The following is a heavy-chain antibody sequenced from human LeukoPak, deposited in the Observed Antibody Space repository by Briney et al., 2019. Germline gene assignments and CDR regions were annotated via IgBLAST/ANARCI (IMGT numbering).Heavy chain of an antibody. Sequence: GESLKISCKGSGYSFTSYWIGWVRQMPGKGLEWMGIIYPGDSDTRYSPSFQGQVTISADKSISTAYLQWSSLKASDTAMYYCARTQYYYDSSGYRRGDYYYGMDVWGQGTTVMVSS. J-gene: IGHJ6*02. CDR1: GYSFTSYW. CDR2: IYPGDSDT. V-gene: IGHV5-51*01. CDR3: ARTQYYYDSSGYRRGDYYYGMDV. D-gene: IGHD3-22*01.